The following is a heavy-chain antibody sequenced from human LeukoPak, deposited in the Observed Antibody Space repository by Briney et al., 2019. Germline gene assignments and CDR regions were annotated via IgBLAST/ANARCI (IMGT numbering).Heavy chain of an antibody. CDR1: GFTFSSDW. V-gene: IGHV3-7*01. Sequence: GGSLRLSCAASGFTFSSDWMTWVRQAPGKGLERVANIRQDGGEKFYLDSVKGRFTISRDNSRNSLYLQMNSLRAEDTAVYYCARVSAEWLLSYWGQGTLVTVSS. CDR2: IRQDGGEK. J-gene: IGHJ4*02. D-gene: IGHD3-3*01. CDR3: ARVSAEWLLSY.